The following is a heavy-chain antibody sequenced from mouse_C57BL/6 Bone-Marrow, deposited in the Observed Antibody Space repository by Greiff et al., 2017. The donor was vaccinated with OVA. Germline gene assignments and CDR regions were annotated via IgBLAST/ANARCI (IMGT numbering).Heavy chain of an antibody. D-gene: IGHD1-1*01. Sequence: VQLVESGAELARPGASVKLSCKASGYTFTSYGISWVKQRTGQGLEWIGEIYPRSGNTYYNEKFKGKATLTADKSSSTAYMELRSLTSEDSAVYFCARAGSSYEFAYWGQGTLVTVSA. CDR3: ARAGSSYEFAY. CDR1: GYTFTSYG. J-gene: IGHJ3*01. V-gene: IGHV1-81*01. CDR2: IYPRSGNT.